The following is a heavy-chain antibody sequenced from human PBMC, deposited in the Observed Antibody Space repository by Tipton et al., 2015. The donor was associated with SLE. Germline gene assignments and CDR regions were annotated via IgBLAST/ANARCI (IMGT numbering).Heavy chain of an antibody. J-gene: IGHJ3*02. D-gene: IGHD6-19*01. V-gene: IGHV4-61*05. CDR2: IYTSGST. CDR1: GGSISSSSYY. Sequence: TLSLTCTVSGGSISSSSYYWGWIRQPPGKGLEWIGYIYTSGSTNYNPSLKSRVTISVDTSKNQFSLKLSSVTAADTAMYYCARGQWLVRDAFDIWGQGTVVTVSS. CDR3: ARGQWLVRDAFDI.